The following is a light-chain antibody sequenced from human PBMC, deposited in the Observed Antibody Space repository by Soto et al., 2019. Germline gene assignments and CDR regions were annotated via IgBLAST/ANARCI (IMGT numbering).Light chain of an antibody. V-gene: IGKV3-20*01. Sequence: EIVLTESPATLSLSPGERASLSCRASQSVSYYLAWYQQKPGQAPRLLIYDASSRATGVPDRFSGSGSGTDFTLTISRLEPEDFAVYYCQQYGSSPSITFGQGTRLEIK. CDR2: DAS. J-gene: IGKJ5*01. CDR1: QSVSYY. CDR3: QQYGSSPSIT.